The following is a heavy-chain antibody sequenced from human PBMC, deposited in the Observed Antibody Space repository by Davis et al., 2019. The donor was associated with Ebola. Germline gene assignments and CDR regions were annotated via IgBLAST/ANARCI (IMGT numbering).Heavy chain of an antibody. D-gene: IGHD3-22*01. Sequence: GESLKISCAASGFTFSSYAMSWVRQAPGKGLEWVSAISGSGGSTYYADSVKGRFTISRDNSKNTLYLQMNSLRAEDTAVYYCANGENYYDSSGFSDYWGQGTLVTVSS. CDR3: ANGENYYDSSGFSDY. CDR1: GFTFSSYA. J-gene: IGHJ4*02. CDR2: ISGSGGST. V-gene: IGHV3-23*01.